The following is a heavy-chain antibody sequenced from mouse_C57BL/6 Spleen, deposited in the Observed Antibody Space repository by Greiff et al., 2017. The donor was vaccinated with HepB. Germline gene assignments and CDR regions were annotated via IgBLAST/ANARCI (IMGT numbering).Heavy chain of an antibody. CDR2: IYPSDSET. J-gene: IGHJ1*03. CDR3: ARYGSSYDWYFDV. Sequence: QVQLKQPGAELVRPGSSVKLSCKASGYTFTSYWMDWVKQRPGQGLEWIGNIYPSDSETHYNQKFKDKATLTVDKSSSTAYMQLSSLTSEDSAVYYCARYGSSYDWYFDVWGTGTTVTVSS. D-gene: IGHD1-1*01. V-gene: IGHV1-61*01. CDR1: GYTFTSYW.